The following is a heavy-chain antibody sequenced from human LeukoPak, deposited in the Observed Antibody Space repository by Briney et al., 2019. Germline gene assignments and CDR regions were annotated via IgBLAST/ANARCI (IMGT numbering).Heavy chain of an antibody. CDR3: ARDWGDDYNFGLDY. D-gene: IGHD5-24*01. CDR1: VCMFTTYV. Sequence: ASVNVSFKASVCMFTTYVITWVRQAPGQGLEWMGWISAYNGNTDYAQKLQGRVTITTDTSTNTAYMELRSLRSDDTAVYYCARDWGDDYNFGLDYWGQGTLVTVSS. CDR2: ISAYNGNT. V-gene: IGHV1-18*01. J-gene: IGHJ4*02.